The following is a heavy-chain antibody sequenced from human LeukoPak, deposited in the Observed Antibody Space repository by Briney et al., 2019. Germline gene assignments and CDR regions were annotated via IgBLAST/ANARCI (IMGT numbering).Heavy chain of an antibody. CDR3: ARDLLSYGENWFDP. CDR2: ISSSSSYI. Sequence: GGSLRLSCAGSGFTFSSYSMNWVRQAPGKGLEWVSSISSSSSYIYYADSVKGRFTISRDNAKNSLYLQMNSLRAEDTAVYYCARDLLSYGENWFDPWGQGTLVTVSS. J-gene: IGHJ5*02. D-gene: IGHD4-17*01. CDR1: GFTFSSYS. V-gene: IGHV3-21*01.